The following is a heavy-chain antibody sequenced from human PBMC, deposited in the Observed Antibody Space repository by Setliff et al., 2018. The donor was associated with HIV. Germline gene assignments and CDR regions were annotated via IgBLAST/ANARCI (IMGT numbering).Heavy chain of an antibody. CDR3: ARERVEYLINDAFDI. CDR1: GGSISSGSYP. V-gene: IGHV4-61*02. J-gene: IGHJ3*02. CDR2: FYTSGGT. Sequence: ASETLSLTCTVSGGSISSGSYPWSWIRQPAGKGLEWIGRFYTSGGTKYNPSLKSRITISVDTSKKQFSLRLRSVTAADTAVYYCARERVEYLINDAFDIWGQGKMVTVSS. D-gene: IGHD3-3*01.